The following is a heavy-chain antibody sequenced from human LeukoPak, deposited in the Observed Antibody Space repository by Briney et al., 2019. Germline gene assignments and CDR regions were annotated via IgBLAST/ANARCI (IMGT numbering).Heavy chain of an antibody. CDR1: GGSISSGGYY. CDR3: ARDLPKFSIAAADPGVTGTTTGYYYYGMDV. D-gene: IGHD6-13*01. J-gene: IGHJ6*02. V-gene: IGHV4-30-2*01. CDR2: IYYSGST. Sequence: PSQTLSLTCTVSGGSISSGGYYWSWIRQPPGKGLEWIGYIYYSGSTYYNPSLKSRVTISVDTSKNQFSLKLSSVTAADTAVYYCARDLPKFSIAAADPGVTGTTTGYYYYGMDVWGQGTTVTVSS.